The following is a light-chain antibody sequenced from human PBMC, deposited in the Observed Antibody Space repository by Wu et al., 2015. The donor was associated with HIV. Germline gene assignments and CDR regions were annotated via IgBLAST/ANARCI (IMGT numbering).Light chain of an antibody. CDR2: DAS. CDR3: QQYNNWPYS. V-gene: IGKV3D-15*01. CDR1: RSVSSA. Sequence: EIVLTQSPAALSISPGERATLSCRASRSVSSAVAWYQQKPGQAPRLLIYDASNRATGIPARFSGSGSGTEFTLTISSLQSADFAVYYCQQYNNWPYSFGQGTKLEI. J-gene: IGKJ2*03.